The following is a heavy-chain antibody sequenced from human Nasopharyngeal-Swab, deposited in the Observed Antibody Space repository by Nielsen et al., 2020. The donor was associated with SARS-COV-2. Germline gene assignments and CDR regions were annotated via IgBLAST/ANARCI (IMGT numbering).Heavy chain of an antibody. CDR1: GFTFSSYS. CDR3: ARDRPYYYGSGSHGGDY. Sequence: GGSLRLSCAASGFTFSSYSMNWVRQALGKGLEWVSSISSSSSYIYYADSVEGRFTISRDNAKNSLYLQMNSLRAEDTAVYYCARDRPYYYGSGSHGGDYWGQGTLVTVSS. J-gene: IGHJ4*02. D-gene: IGHD3-10*01. CDR2: ISSSSSYI. V-gene: IGHV3-21*01.